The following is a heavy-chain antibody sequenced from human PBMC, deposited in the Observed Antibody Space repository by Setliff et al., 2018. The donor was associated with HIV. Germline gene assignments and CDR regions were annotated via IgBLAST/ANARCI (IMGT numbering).Heavy chain of an antibody. Sequence: GGSLRLSCAASGFNFKSYAMHWVRQSPGKGLEWVAVISYDGSNKYYADSVKGRFTISRDNSKNTLYLQMNSLRAEDTAVYYCARCSTASAHSVSWFDPWGQGTLVTVSS. CDR1: GFNFKSYA. CDR2: ISYDGSNK. J-gene: IGHJ5*02. CDR3: ARCSTASAHSVSWFDP. D-gene: IGHD2-2*01. V-gene: IGHV3-30*04.